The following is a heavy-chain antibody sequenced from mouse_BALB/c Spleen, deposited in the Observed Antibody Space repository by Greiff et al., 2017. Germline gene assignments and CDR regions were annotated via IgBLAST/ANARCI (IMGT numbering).Heavy chain of an antibody. J-gene: IGHJ2*01. CDR3: ARLLRLRGYFDY. CDR1: GDSITSGY. Sequence: EVQLQESGPSLVKPSQTLSLTCSVTGDSITSGYWNWIRKFPGNKLEYMGYISYSGSTYYNPSLKSRISITRDTSKNQYYLQLNSVTTEDTATYYCARLLRLRGYFDYWGQGTTLTVSS. CDR2: ISYSGST. D-gene: IGHD1-2*01. V-gene: IGHV3-8*02.